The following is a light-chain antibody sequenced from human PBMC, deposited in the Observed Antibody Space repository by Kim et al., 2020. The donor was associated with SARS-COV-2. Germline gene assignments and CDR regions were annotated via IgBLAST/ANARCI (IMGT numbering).Light chain of an antibody. J-gene: IGLJ2*01. Sequence: SYELTQPPSVSVSPGQTASITCSGDKLGDKYAGWYQQKPGQSPVTVIYKDSKRPSGTPERSMGSKPGKTATLTITGTQAMDEGEHSRQAGDSRTVVLGGG. CDR3: QAGDSRTVV. CDR2: KDS. V-gene: IGLV3-1*01. CDR1: KLGDKY.